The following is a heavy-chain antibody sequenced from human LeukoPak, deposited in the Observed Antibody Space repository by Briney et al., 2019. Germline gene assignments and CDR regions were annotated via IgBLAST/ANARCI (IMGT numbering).Heavy chain of an antibody. CDR3: AKPNLGYGGKREYYFDY. V-gene: IGHV3-23*01. CDR1: GFTFSSYA. D-gene: IGHD4-23*01. Sequence: GGSLRLSCAASGFTFSSYAMHWVRQAPGKGLEWVSAISGSGGSTYYADSVKGRFTISRDNSKNTLYLQMNSLRAEDTAVYYCAKPNLGYGGKREYYFDYWGQGTLVTVSS. CDR2: ISGSGGST. J-gene: IGHJ4*02.